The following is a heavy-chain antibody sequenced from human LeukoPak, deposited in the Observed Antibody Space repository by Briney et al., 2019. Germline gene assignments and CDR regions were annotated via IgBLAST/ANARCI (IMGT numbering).Heavy chain of an antibody. J-gene: IGHJ4*02. V-gene: IGHV3-21*01. Sequence: GGSLRLSCAASGFTLSSYTMNWVRQAPGKGLEWVSSFSSSGRYIYYVDSVKGRFTISRDDAKNSLYLQMNSLRAEDTAVYYCARDRGGAYDFWSGYYTGYFDYWGQGTLVPVSS. CDR2: FSSSGRYI. CDR3: ARDRGGAYDFWSGYYTGYFDY. CDR1: GFTLSSYT. D-gene: IGHD3-3*01.